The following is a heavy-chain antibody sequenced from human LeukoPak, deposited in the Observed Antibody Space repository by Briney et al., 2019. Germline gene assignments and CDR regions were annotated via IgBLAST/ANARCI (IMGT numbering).Heavy chain of an antibody. J-gene: IGHJ3*02. D-gene: IGHD3-10*01. CDR1: GYTFTGYY. Sequence: SVKVSCKASGYTFTGYYMHWVRQAPGQGLEWMGGIIPIFGTANYAQKFQGRVTITADESTSTAYMELSSLRSEDTAVYYCARGSTMVRGVSDAFDIWGQGTMVTVSS. CDR2: IIPIFGTA. CDR3: ARGSTMVRGVSDAFDI. V-gene: IGHV1-69*13.